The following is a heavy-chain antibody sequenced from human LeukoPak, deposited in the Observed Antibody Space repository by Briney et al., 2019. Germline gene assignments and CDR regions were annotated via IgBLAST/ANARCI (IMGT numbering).Heavy chain of an antibody. Sequence: APVKVSCKASGYTFTSFGISWVRQAPGQGLEWMGWINTYDGSTRYAQKLQDRVTMTTDTSTNTAYMELGSLSSDDAAVYYCARDIYYYDTTDPKIRSDYWGQGTLVTVSS. CDR3: ARDIYYYDTTDPKIRSDY. CDR1: GYTFTSFG. V-gene: IGHV1-18*01. J-gene: IGHJ4*02. D-gene: IGHD3-22*01. CDR2: INTYDGST.